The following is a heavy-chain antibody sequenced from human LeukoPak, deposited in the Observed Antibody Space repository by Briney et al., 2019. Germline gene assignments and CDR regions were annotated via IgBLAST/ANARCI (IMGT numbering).Heavy chain of an antibody. V-gene: IGHV1-18*01. D-gene: IGHD3-3*01. CDR3: ASGNYDFWSGYSFDY. CDR2: ISAYNGNA. Sequence: ASVKVSCKASGYTFTSYGIRWVRQAPGQGLEWMGWISAYNGNANYAQKLQGRVTMTTDTSTSTAYMELRSLRSDDTAVYYCASGNYDFWSGYSFDYWGQGTLVTVSS. CDR1: GYTFTSYG. J-gene: IGHJ4*02.